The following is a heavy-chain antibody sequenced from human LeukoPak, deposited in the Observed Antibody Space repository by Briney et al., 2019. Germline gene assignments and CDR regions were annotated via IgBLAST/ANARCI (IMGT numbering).Heavy chain of an antibody. CDR3: ARDYRGSYYFY. J-gene: IGHJ4*02. V-gene: IGHV1-18*01. Sequence: AASVKVSCKSSGYTFTTYGIIWVRQAPGQGLEWVGWISGYSGNTDYAQKFQDRVTMTTDTSTSTAYMELRSLSSDDTAVYYCARDYRGSYYFYWGQGTLVTVSS. CDR2: ISGYSGNT. D-gene: IGHD1-26*01. CDR1: GYTFTTYG.